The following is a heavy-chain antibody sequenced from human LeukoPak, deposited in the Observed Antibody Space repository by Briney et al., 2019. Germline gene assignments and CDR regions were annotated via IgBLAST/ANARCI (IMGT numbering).Heavy chain of an antibody. CDR3: ARVYSRITGTRHFDY. D-gene: IGHD1-7*01. Sequence: SETLSLTCTVSGGSISSSSYYWGWIRQPPGKGLEWIGSIYYSGSTYYNPSLKSRVTISVDTSKNQFSLKLSSVTAADTAVYYCARVYSRITGTRHFDYWGQGTLVTVSS. CDR2: IYYSGST. J-gene: IGHJ4*02. CDR1: GGSISSSSYY. V-gene: IGHV4-39*07.